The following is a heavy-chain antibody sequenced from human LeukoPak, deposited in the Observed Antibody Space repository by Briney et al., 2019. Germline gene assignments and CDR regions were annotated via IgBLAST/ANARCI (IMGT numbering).Heavy chain of an antibody. CDR1: GSTFSSYS. CDR2: ISSSSSYI. Sequence: GGSLRLSCAASGSTFSSYSMNWVRQAPGKGLEWVSSISSSSSYIYYADSVKGRFTISRDNAKNSLYLQMNSLRSEDTAVYYCARDHYYYDSSGYLFRPYYYYYMDVWGKGTTVTVSS. V-gene: IGHV3-21*04. J-gene: IGHJ6*03. D-gene: IGHD3-22*01. CDR3: ARDHYYYDSSGYLFRPYYYYYMDV.